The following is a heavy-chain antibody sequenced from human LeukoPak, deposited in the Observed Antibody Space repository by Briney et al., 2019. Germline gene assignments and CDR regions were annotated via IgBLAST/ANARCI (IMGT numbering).Heavy chain of an antibody. CDR3: ARVGSGSYYLEN. J-gene: IGHJ4*02. CDR2: IKPDGSEK. CDR1: GFTFRSYW. Sequence: GGSLRLSCAASGFTFRSYWMTWVRQAPGKGLEWVANIKPDGSEKYSVDSVKGRFTISRDNAKNSLYLQMNSLRAEDTAVYYCARVGSGSYYLENWGQGTLVTVSS. V-gene: IGHV3-7*01. D-gene: IGHD1-26*01.